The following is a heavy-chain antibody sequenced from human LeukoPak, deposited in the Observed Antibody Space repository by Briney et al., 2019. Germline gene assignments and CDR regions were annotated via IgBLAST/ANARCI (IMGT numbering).Heavy chain of an antibody. CDR3: ARSPPLWNGDAFDI. J-gene: IGHJ3*02. CDR1: GFSFSSYA. V-gene: IGHV3-7*01. CDR2: IKQDGSEK. D-gene: IGHD1-1*01. Sequence: GGSLRLSCAASGFSFSSYAMHWVRQAPGKGLEWVANIKQDGSEKYYVDSVKGRFTISRDNAKNSLYLQMNSLRVEDTAVYYCARSPPLWNGDAFDIWGQGTMVTVSS.